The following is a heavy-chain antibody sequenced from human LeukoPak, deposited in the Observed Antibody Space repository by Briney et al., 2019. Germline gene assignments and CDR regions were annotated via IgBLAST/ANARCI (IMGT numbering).Heavy chain of an antibody. D-gene: IGHD3-10*01. V-gene: IGHV4-59*01. J-gene: IGHJ4*02. CDR1: GGSISSYY. CDR2: IYYSGST. CDR3: ARDQTGSEGIIDY. Sequence: SETLSLTCTVSGGSISSYYWSWIRQPPGKGLEWIGYIYYSGSTNYSLSLKSRVTISVDTSKNQFSLKLSSVTAADTAVYYCARDQTGSEGIIDYWGQGTLVTVSS.